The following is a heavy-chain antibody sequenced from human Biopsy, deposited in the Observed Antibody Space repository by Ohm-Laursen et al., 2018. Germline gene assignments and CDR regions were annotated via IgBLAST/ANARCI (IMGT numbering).Heavy chain of an antibody. CDR2: IDTINGGA. CDR1: GYTFTNYG. V-gene: IGHV1-2*02. Sequence: ASVKVSCKASGYTFTNYGISWVRRAPGNGLEWMGWIDTINGGARYAQKFQGRVTMTRDTSISTAYMELSRLTSDDTAVYYCARERDPWGQGTLVTVSS. CDR3: ARERDP. J-gene: IGHJ5*02.